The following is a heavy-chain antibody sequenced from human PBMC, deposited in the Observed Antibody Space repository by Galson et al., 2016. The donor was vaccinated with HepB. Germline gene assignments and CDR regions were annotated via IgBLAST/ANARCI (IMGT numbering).Heavy chain of an antibody. J-gene: IGHJ4*02. CDR3: AKEVYSYGYVFDY. V-gene: IGHV3-30*18. Sequence: SLRLSCATSGFIFRNYGMHWVRQAPGKGLEWVAVISDDGRKIYYTDSVKGRFTISRDNSKNTVYLQMSSLSAEDTAIYFCAKEVYSYGYVFDYWGQGTLVTVSS. CDR2: ISDDGRKI. CDR1: GFIFRNYG. D-gene: IGHD3-16*01.